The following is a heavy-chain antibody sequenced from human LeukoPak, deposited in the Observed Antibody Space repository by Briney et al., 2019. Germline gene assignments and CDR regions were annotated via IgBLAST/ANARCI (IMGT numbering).Heavy chain of an antibody. D-gene: IGHD2-8*02. CDR1: AYSFTSYW. Sequence: GESLKISCKGSAYSFTSYWIGWVRQMPGKGLEWMGVIHPGDSDTRYNPSFQGQVTISADKSISTAYLQWSSLKASDTAMYYCATPRGGIWWPNPFDYWGQGTLVTVSS. V-gene: IGHV5-51*01. CDR2: IHPGDSDT. CDR3: ATPRGGIWWPNPFDY. J-gene: IGHJ4*02.